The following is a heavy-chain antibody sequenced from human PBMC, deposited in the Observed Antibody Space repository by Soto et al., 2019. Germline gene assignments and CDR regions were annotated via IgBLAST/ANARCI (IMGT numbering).Heavy chain of an antibody. CDR1: GFTFSSYW. Sequence: GGSLRLACAASGFTFSSYWMHWVRQAPGKGLVWVSRINGDGSRTTYADSVKGRFTISRDNAKNTLYLQMNSRRAEDTAVYYCTRDAYYDFWSGYSGYYYYYMDVWGKGTTVTVSS. J-gene: IGHJ6*03. V-gene: IGHV3-74*01. D-gene: IGHD3-3*01. CDR3: TRDAYYDFWSGYSGYYYYYMDV. CDR2: INGDGSRT.